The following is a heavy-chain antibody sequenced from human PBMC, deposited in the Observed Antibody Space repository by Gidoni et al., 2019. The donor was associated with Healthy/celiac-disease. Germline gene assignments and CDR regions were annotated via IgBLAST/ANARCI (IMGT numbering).Heavy chain of an antibody. CDR1: VASFSGYY. CDR2: INHSGST. Sequence: QVHFRRRAAGRLKPWGTRSLTSAVYVASFSGYYWSWLRKPPGKGLEWIGEINHSGSTNYNPSIKSRVTLSVDTSKNQFPRKLSSVTAADTAVYYCERGRTYYDFWSSRNFDYRGQGNLVTVS. V-gene: IGHV4-34*01. CDR3: ERGRTYYDFWSSRNFDY. J-gene: IGHJ4*02. D-gene: IGHD3-3*01.